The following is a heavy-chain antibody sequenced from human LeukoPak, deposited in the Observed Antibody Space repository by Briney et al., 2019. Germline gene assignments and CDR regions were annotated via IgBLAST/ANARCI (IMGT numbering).Heavy chain of an antibody. J-gene: IGHJ4*02. CDR3: SRGVIVGAAYFDY. Sequence: GGSLRLSCTTSGLTFGDHGVSWFRQAPGKGPEWISFIKTKTFGGTTEYAASVKGRFTISRDDSTGIAYLQMDSLRPDDTAVYYCSRGVIVGAAYFDYWGQGTLVTVSS. CDR1: GLTFGDHG. CDR2: IKTKTFGGTT. V-gene: IGHV3-49*03. D-gene: IGHD1-26*01.